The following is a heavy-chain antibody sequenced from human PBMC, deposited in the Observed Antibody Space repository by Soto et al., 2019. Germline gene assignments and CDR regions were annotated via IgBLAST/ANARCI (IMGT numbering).Heavy chain of an antibody. V-gene: IGHV4-59*01. Sequence: SETLSLTCTVSGGSISSYYWSWIRQPPGKGLEWIGYIYYSGSTNYNPSLKSRVTISVDTSKNQFSLKLSSVTAADTAVYYCARDLSTEYYYGSGSYEGWIDPRGQGILGTVSS. CDR3: ARDLSTEYYYGSGSYEGWIDP. D-gene: IGHD3-10*01. CDR1: GGSISSYY. J-gene: IGHJ5*02. CDR2: IYYSGST.